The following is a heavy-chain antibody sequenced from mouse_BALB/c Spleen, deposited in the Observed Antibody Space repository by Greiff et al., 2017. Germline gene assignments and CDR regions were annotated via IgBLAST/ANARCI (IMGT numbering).Heavy chain of an antibody. CDR2: INPSTGYT. J-gene: IGHJ2*01. V-gene: IGHV1-7*01. CDR3: ARYGLDY. CDR1: GYTFTSYW. D-gene: IGHD1-1*02. Sequence: VQLQQSGAELVKPGASVKMSCKASGYTFTSYWMHWVKQRPGQGLEWIGYINPSTGYTEYNQKFKDKATLTADKSSSTAYMQLSSLTSEDSAVYYCARYGLDYWGQGTTLTVSS.